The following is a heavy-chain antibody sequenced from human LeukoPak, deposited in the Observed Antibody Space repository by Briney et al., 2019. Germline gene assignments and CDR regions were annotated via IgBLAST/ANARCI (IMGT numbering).Heavy chain of an antibody. J-gene: IGHJ4*02. V-gene: IGHV5-51*01. D-gene: IGHD6-19*01. CDR2: IYPGDSDT. Sequence: GESLKISCKGSGYSFTSYWIGWGRQMPGKGLEWMGIIYPGDSDTRYSPSFQGQVTISADKSISTAYLQWSSLKASDTAMYYCARPRPGIAVAGSFGAYYFDYWGQGTLVTVSS. CDR1: GYSFTSYW. CDR3: ARPRPGIAVAGSFGAYYFDY.